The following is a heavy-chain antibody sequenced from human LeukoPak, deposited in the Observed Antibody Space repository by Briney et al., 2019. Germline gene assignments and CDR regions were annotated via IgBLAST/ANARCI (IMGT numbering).Heavy chain of an antibody. CDR2: MNPNSGNT. CDR3: ARVGDYYDSSGYHPYDY. D-gene: IGHD3-22*01. CDR1: GYTFTSYD. V-gene: IGHV1-8*03. Sequence: ASVKVSCKASGYTFTSYDINWVRQATGQGLEWMGWMNPNSGNTGYAQKFQGRVTITRNTSISTAYMELSSLRSDDTAVYYCARVGDYYDSSGYHPYDYWGQGTLVTVSS. J-gene: IGHJ4*02.